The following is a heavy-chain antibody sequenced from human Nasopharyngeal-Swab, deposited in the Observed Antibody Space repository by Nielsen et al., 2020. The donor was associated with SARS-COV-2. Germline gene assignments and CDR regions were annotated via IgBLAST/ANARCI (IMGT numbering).Heavy chain of an antibody. J-gene: IGHJ4*02. D-gene: IGHD4-17*01. CDR3: VRDAPAHYGAFY. V-gene: IGHV3-30*03. CDR2: IAHDASNE. Sequence: GGSLRLSCAASGFTFSSFGMHWVRQAPGKGLEWVVFIAHDASNEYYGDSVKGRFSISRDSSKNTLYLQMDSLRGEDTAVYYCVRDAPAHYGAFYWGRGTLVTVSS. CDR1: GFTFSSFG.